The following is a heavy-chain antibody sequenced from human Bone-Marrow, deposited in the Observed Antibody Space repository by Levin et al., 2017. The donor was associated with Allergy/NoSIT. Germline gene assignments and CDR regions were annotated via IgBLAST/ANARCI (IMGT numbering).Heavy chain of an antibody. CDR1: GFTFSTYG. CDR2: ISNDGSDK. Sequence: GESLKISCAASGFTFSTYGMHWVRQAPGKGLEWVAVISNDGSDKYYADSAKGRFTISSDNSKNTLSVQMNSLSPEDTDVYYCAKVGDCRSGSCYSGLDYMDVWGKGTTVTVSS. V-gene: IGHV3-30*18. J-gene: IGHJ6*03. D-gene: IGHD2-2*02. CDR3: AKVGDCRSGSCYSGLDYMDV.